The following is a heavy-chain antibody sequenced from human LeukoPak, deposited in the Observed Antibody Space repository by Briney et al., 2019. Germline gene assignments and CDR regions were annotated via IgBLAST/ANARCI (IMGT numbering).Heavy chain of an antibody. D-gene: IGHD3-22*01. CDR3: ARGDYSSGYYYYFDY. J-gene: IGHJ4*02. Sequence: SETLSLTCAVSGGSISSSNWWSWVRQPPGKGLEWIGEIYHSGSTNYNPSLKSRVTISVDKSKNQFSLKLSSVTAADTAVYYCARGDYSSGYYYYFDYWGQGTLVTVSS. V-gene: IGHV4-4*02. CDR2: IYHSGST. CDR1: GGSISSSNW.